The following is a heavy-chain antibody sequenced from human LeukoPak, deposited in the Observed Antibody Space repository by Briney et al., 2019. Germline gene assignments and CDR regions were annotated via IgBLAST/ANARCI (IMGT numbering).Heavy chain of an antibody. CDR1: GFTFSSYA. V-gene: IGHV3-30-3*01. D-gene: IGHD3-16*01. J-gene: IGHJ6*02. CDR3: ARGGSSFPPYYYYGMDV. Sequence: GGSLRLSCAASGFTFSSYAMHWVRQAPGKGLEWVAVISYDGSNKYYADSVKGRFTISRDNSKNTLYLQMNSLRAEDTAVYYCARGGSSFPPYYYYGMDVWGQGTTVTVSS. CDR2: ISYDGSNK.